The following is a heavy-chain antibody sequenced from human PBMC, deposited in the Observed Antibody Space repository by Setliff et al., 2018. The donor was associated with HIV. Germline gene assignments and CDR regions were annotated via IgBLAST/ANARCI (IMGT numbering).Heavy chain of an antibody. J-gene: IGHJ2*01. V-gene: IGHV4-31*03. CDR2: ISYSGST. Sequence: SETLSLTCTVSGGSLSSTTYYWSWIRQHPGKGLEWIGYISYSGSTYYNPSLKSRVTISVDKSKNQFSLKLSSVTAADTAVYYCSSRITMIAKAYWYFDLWGRGTLVTVS. CDR3: SSRITMIAKAYWYFDL. CDR1: GGSLSSTTYY. D-gene: IGHD3-22*01.